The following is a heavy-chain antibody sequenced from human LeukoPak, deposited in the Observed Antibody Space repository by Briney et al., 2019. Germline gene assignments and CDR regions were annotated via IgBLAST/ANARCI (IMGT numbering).Heavy chain of an antibody. V-gene: IGHV1-69*04. CDR1: GGTFSSYA. J-gene: IGHJ6*02. D-gene: IGHD3-10*01. CDR2: FIPILGIA. Sequence: SVKVSCKASGGTFSSYAISWVRQAPGQGLEWMGRFIPILGIANYAQKFQGRVTITADKSTSTAYMELSSLRSEDTAVYYCARDPSSSYYYGMDVWGQGTTVTVSS. CDR3: ARDPSSSYYYGMDV.